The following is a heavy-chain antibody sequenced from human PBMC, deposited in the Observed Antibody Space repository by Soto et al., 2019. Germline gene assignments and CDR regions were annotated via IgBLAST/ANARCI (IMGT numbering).Heavy chain of an antibody. J-gene: IGHJ6*02. Sequence: GGPQIHSYKDSGVTLSDYAIRWVSTAPGKGLEWVSSISGSGGSTYYADSVKGRFTISGDNSKNTLYLQMNSLRAEDTAVYYCATYSGNYERYGVYYGMDVWGQGTTVKVS. V-gene: IGHV3-23*01. D-gene: IGHD1-26*01. CDR3: ATYSGNYERYGVYYGMDV. CDR2: ISGSGGST. CDR1: GVTLSDYA.